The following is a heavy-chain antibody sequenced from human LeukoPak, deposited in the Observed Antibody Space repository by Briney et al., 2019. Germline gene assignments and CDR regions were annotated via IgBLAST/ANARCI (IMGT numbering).Heavy chain of an antibody. V-gene: IGHV3-53*01. J-gene: IGHJ4*02. CDR1: GFTVSSNY. CDR2: IYSGGGT. Sequence: GGSLRLSCAASGFTVSSNYMSWVRQAPGKGLEWVSLIYSGGGTYNADSVKGRFTISRDNSKNTLYLQINSLRAEDTAVYYCAREAERGDSSSYYGYYFDYWGQGALVTVSS. CDR3: AREAERGDSSSYYGYYFDY. D-gene: IGHD3-22*01.